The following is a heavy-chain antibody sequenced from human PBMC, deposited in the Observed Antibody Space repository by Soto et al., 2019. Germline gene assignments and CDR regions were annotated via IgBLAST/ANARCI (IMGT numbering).Heavy chain of an antibody. D-gene: IGHD2-2*01. CDR2: INPKSGST. Sequence: ASVKVSCKASGYTVTSYYMHWVRRVPGQGLEWMGIINPKSGSTTYAEKFQGRVTMTRDTSTNTVYMELTSLTSGDTAVYYCARAGIAYCTSTTCYLYYYVMDVWGQGTTVTVSS. J-gene: IGHJ6*02. V-gene: IGHV1-46*01. CDR3: ARAGIAYCTSTTCYLYYYVMDV. CDR1: GYTVTSYY.